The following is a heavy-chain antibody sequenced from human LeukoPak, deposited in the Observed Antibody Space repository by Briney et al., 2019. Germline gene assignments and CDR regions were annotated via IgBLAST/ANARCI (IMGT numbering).Heavy chain of an antibody. CDR1: CGSISSSSYY. CDR2: IYYSGST. J-gene: IGHJ4*02. V-gene: IGHV4-39*07. D-gene: IGHD1-26*01. Sequence: SETLSLTCTVSCGSISSSSYYWGWIRQPPGKGLEWIGRIYYSGSTYYNPSLKSRVTISVDPSKNQFSLKLSSVTAADTAVYYCARASHSGSYPFDYWGQGTLVTVSS. CDR3: ARASHSGSYPFDY.